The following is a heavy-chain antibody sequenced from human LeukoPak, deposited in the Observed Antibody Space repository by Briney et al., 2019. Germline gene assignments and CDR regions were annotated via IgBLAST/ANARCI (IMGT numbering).Heavy chain of an antibody. D-gene: IGHD3-3*01. CDR2: IYYSGST. Sequence: AETLSLTCTVSGGSISSHYWSWIRQPPGKGLEWIGYIYYSGSTNYNPSLQSRGTISVDTSKNQFSLKLSSVTAADTAVYYCARGSGKIFDYWGQGTLVTVSS. V-gene: IGHV4-59*11. J-gene: IGHJ4*02. CDR3: ARGSGKIFDY. CDR1: GGSISSHY.